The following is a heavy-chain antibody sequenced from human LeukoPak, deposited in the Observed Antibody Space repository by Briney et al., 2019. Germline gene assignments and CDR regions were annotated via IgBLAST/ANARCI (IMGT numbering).Heavy chain of an antibody. V-gene: IGHV3-72*01. J-gene: IGHJ4*02. D-gene: IGHD1-26*01. Sequence: PGGSLRLSCAASGFTFSDHYMDWVRQTPGKGLEWVGRIKNKANGYGTLYAASVTGRFVISRDDSKTSLYLQMNSLKTEETAVYYGTRVHVGAATRFFDYWGQGTLVTVSS. CDR3: TRVHVGAATRFFDY. CDR2: IKNKANGYGT. CDR1: GFTFSDHY.